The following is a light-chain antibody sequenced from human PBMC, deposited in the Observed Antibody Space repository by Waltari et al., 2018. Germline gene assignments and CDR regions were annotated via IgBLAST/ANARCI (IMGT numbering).Light chain of an antibody. CDR3: QQSYNTPRT. V-gene: IGKV1-39*01. J-gene: IGKJ3*01. Sequence: DIQMTQSPSSLSASVGDRVSITCRASQSISTHLTWYQQKPGKAPKLLIYAASNLQSGVPSRFSGRGSETDFTLTISSLQPEDFAVYYCQQSYNTPRTFGPGTKVDIK. CDR1: QSISTH. CDR2: AAS.